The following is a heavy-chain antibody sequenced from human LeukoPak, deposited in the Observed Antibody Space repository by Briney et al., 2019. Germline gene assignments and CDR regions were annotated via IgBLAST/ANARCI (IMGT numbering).Heavy chain of an antibody. CDR3: AKSLTYYYDSSGYYLFDY. Sequence: GGSLRLSCAASGFTFSNYAMHWVRQAPGKGLEWVAFIRYDGSNKYYPDSVKGRFTISRDNSKNTLYLQMNSLRVEDTAVYYSAKSLTYYYDSSGYYLFDYWGQGALVTVSS. J-gene: IGHJ4*02. CDR2: IRYDGSNK. CDR1: GFTFSNYA. V-gene: IGHV3-30*02. D-gene: IGHD3-22*01.